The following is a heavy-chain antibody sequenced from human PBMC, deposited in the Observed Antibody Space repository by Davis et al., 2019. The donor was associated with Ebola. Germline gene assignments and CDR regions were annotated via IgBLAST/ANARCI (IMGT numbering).Heavy chain of an antibody. V-gene: IGHV1-69*13. CDR3: ARGISMFRGVTPDYYYYGLDV. CDR1: GGTFSSYA. D-gene: IGHD3-10*01. J-gene: IGHJ6*04. Sequence: SVKVSCKASGGTFSSYAISWVRQAPGQGLEWMGGIIPLFGTTNYAQKFQGRVTITADESTSTAYMELSSLRSEDTAVYYCARGISMFRGVTPDYYYYGLDVWGKGTAVTVSS. CDR2: IIPLFGTT.